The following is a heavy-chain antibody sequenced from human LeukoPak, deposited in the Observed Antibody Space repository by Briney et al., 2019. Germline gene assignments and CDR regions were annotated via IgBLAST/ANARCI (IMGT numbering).Heavy chain of an antibody. CDR2: ISSSSSYI. CDR1: GFTFSSYS. Sequence: GGSLRLSCAASGFTFSSYSMNWVRQAPGKGLEWVSSISSSSSYIYYADSVKGRFTISRDNAKNSLYLQMNSLRAVDTAVYYCARVRKDYYYYYMDVWGKGTTVTVSS. V-gene: IGHV3-21*01. CDR3: ARVRKDYYYYYMDV. J-gene: IGHJ6*03.